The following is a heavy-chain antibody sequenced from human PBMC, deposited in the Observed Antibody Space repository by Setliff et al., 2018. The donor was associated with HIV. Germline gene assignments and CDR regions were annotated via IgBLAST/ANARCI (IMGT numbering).Heavy chain of an antibody. CDR1: GFTFDDYT. CDR3: ARGQTMYGVVIYDAFNV. CDR2: ISWDGTNV. Sequence: GSLRLSCAASGFTFDDYTMHWVRQTPEKGLEWVSFISWDGTNVNYADSVKGRFTISRDNSNKFLYLQMNSLSAEDTALYYCARGQTMYGVVIYDAFNVWGHGTMVTVSS. D-gene: IGHD3-3*01. J-gene: IGHJ3*01. V-gene: IGHV3-43*01.